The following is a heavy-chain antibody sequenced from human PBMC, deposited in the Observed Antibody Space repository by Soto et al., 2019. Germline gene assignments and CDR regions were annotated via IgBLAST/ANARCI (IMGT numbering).Heavy chain of an antibody. J-gene: IGHJ5*02. Sequence: PGESLKIACNGSGYTFTRYWIAWVRQMPGKGLEWMGIIYPGDSDTRYSPSVEGQVAISADKSITTAYLQWSSLKASDTAMYYCARRGCTTSRCQIWFDPWGEGTRDTVSS. V-gene: IGHV5-51*01. D-gene: IGHD2-8*01. CDR3: ARRGCTTSRCQIWFDP. CDR2: IYPGDSDT. CDR1: GYTFTRYW.